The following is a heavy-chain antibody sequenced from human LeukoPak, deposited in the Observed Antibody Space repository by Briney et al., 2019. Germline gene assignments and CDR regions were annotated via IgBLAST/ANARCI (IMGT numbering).Heavy chain of an antibody. D-gene: IGHD6-13*01. V-gene: IGHV3-13*01. Sequence: GGSLRFSCAASGFTFSSYDMHWVRQATGKGLEWVSAIGTAGDTYYPGSVKGRFTISRENAKNSLYLQMNSLRAGDTAVYYCARDLAAGIFDYWGQGTLVTVSS. J-gene: IGHJ4*02. CDR3: ARDLAAGIFDY. CDR2: IGTAGDT. CDR1: GFTFSSYD.